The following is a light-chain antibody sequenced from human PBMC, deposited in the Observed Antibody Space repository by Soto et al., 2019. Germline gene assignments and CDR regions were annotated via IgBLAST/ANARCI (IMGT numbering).Light chain of an antibody. CDR1: QDISNY. V-gene: IGKV1-33*01. Sequence: DIQMTQSPSSLSASVGGRVTITFQASQDISNYLNWYQQKPGKAPKLLIYDASNLETGVPSRFSGSGSGTEFTLTISSLQPEDFATYYCQQLNSYPLTFGGGTKVDIK. J-gene: IGKJ4*01. CDR3: QQLNSYPLT. CDR2: DAS.